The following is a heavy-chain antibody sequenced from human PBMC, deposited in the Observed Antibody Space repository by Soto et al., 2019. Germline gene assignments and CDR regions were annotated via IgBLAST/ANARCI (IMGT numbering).Heavy chain of an antibody. J-gene: IGHJ2*01. CDR3: ARDLVRMVWYFDV. CDR1: GFSFSDYG. D-gene: IGHD2-8*01. CDR2: IWYDGSIK. Sequence: QVQLVESGGGVVQPGRSLRLSCEASGFSFSDYGMHWVRQAPGEGLEWVALIWYDGSIKYYGDFVRGRFTVSRDNSKNTVYLQMDSLRVDDTAISYCARDLVRMVWYFDVWGRGTLVTVSS. V-gene: IGHV3-33*01.